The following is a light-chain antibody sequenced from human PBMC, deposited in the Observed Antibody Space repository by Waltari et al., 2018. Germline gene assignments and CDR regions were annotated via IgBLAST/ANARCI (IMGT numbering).Light chain of an antibody. CDR3: QQSYSSPRT. CDR2: GAS. J-gene: IGKJ1*01. Sequence: DIQMTQSPSSLSASVGDRVTITCRAIQHIISYLTWYQQKPGKAPKLLIYGASNLQSGVPSRFSGSVSGTEFSLTISSLQPEDFATYFCQQSYSSPRTFGQGTKVEIK. CDR1: QHIISY. V-gene: IGKV1-39*01.